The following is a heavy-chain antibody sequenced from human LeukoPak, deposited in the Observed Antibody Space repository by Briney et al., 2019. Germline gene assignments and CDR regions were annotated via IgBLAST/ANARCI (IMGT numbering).Heavy chain of an antibody. CDR2: FDPEDGET. J-gene: IGHJ4*02. CDR1: GYTLTELS. Sequence: ASVKVSCKVSGYTLTELSMHWVRQAPGKGLEWMGGFDPEDGETIYAQKFQGRVTMTEDTSTDTAYMELSSLRSEDTAVYYCATDSRRDILTGYPTFDYWGQGTLVTVSS. D-gene: IGHD3-9*01. V-gene: IGHV1-24*01. CDR3: ATDSRRDILTGYPTFDY.